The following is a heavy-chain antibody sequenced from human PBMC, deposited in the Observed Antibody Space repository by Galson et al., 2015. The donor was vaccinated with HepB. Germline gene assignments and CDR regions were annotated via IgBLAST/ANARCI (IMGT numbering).Heavy chain of an antibody. D-gene: IGHD5-24*01. V-gene: IGHV1-69*02. CDR3: ARSVETATIESSFYGMDV. CDR1: GGTFGSNT. J-gene: IGHJ6*02. Sequence: SVKVSCKAFGGTFGSNTISWVRQAPGQGLECVGRIIPIIGITNYAQKFQGRVTITADRSTSTAYMEMSSLTSDDTAVYYCARSVETATIESSFYGMDVWGQGTTVTVSS. CDR2: IIPIIGIT.